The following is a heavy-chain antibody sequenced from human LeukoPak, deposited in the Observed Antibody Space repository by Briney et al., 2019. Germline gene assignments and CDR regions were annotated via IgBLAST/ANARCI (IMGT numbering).Heavy chain of an antibody. D-gene: IGHD3-22*01. V-gene: IGHV1-2*02. CDR1: GYTFTSYY. Sequence: GASVKVSCKASGYTFTSYYMHWVRQAPGQGLEWMGWINPNSGGTNYAQKFQGRVTMTRDTSISTAYMELSRLRSDDTAVYYCATPRQRYYYDSSGSLGAFDYWGQGTLVTVS. CDR3: ATPRQRYYYDSSGSLGAFDY. J-gene: IGHJ4*02. CDR2: INPNSGGT.